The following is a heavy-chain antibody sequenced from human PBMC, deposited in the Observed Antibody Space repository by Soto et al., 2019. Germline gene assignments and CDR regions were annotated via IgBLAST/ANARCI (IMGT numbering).Heavy chain of an antibody. J-gene: IGHJ5*02. V-gene: IGHV4-59*01. Sequence: SETLSLTCTVSGGSISSYYWSWIRQPPGKGLEWIGYIYYSGSTNYNPSLKSRVTISVDTSKNQFSLKLSSVTAADTAVYYCARDHRSGYYDFWSGSIITGNWFDTWGQGTLVTVSS. D-gene: IGHD3-3*01. CDR3: ARDHRSGYYDFWSGSIITGNWFDT. CDR2: IYYSGST. CDR1: GGSISSYY.